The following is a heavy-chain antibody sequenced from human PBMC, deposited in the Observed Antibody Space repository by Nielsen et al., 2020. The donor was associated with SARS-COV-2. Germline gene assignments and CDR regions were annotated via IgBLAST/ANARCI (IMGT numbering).Heavy chain of an antibody. Sequence: WIRQPPGKGLEWIGEINHSGSTNYNLSLKSRVTISVDTSKNQFSLKLSSVTAADTAVYYCAREYGVTMVRGVIPYNWFDPWGQGTLVTVSS. J-gene: IGHJ5*02. CDR2: INHSGST. D-gene: IGHD3-10*01. CDR3: AREYGVTMVRGVIPYNWFDP. V-gene: IGHV4-34*01.